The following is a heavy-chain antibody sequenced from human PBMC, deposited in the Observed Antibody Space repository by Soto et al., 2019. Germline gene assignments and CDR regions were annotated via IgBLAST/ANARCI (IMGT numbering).Heavy chain of an antibody. D-gene: IGHD2-21*02. V-gene: IGHV3-7*01. Sequence: PGGSLRLSCVASGFTFSSYWMSWVRQAPGKGLEWVANIKQDGSEKYYVDSVKGRFTISRDNAKNSLYLQMNSLRAEDTAVYYCARDVRYCGGDCYPLYYYYGTDVWGQGTTVTVSS. CDR3: ARDVRYCGGDCYPLYYYYGTDV. J-gene: IGHJ6*02. CDR1: GFTFSSYW. CDR2: IKQDGSEK.